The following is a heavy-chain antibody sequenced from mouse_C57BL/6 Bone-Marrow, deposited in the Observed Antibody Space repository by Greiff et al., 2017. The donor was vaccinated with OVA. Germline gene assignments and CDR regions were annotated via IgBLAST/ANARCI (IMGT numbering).Heavy chain of an antibody. Sequence: VQLQQSGAELVRPGASVKLSCTASGFNIKDYYMHWVKQRPEQGLEWIGRIDPADGDTESAPKFQGKATMTADTSSNTAYLQLSSLTSEDTAVYDCTTGWLGYYFYYGGQGTTLTVSS. D-gene: IGHD1-1*02. CDR2: IDPADGDT. V-gene: IGHV14-1*01. J-gene: IGHJ2*01. CDR1: GFNIKDYY. CDR3: TTGWLGYYFYY.